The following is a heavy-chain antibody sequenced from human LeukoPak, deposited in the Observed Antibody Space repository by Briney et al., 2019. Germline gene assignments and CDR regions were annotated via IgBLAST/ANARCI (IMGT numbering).Heavy chain of an antibody. CDR2: ISGSGGST. J-gene: IGHJ4*02. D-gene: IGHD3-22*01. Sequence: PGGSLRLSCAASGFTFSSYAMSWVRQAPGKGLEWVSAISGSGGSTYYADSVKGRFTISRDNSKNTLYLQMNSLRAEDTAVYYCAKRLYYYDSSGSSPDYWGQGTLVTVSS. V-gene: IGHV3-23*01. CDR1: GFTFSSYA. CDR3: AKRLYYYDSSGSSPDY.